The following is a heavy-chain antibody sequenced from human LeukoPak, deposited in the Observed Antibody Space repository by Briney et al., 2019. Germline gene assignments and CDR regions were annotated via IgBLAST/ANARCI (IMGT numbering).Heavy chain of an antibody. CDR3: ARGRYHDAFDI. CDR2: IGTTGDT. V-gene: IGHV3-13*04. J-gene: IGHJ3*02. CDR1: GFTFSSYD. Sequence: QPGGSLRLSCAASGFTFSSYDMHWVRQATGKGLEWVSAIGTTGDTYYPGSVKGRFTISRENAKNSLYPQMNSLRAGDTAVYYCARGRYHDAFDIWGQGTMVTVSS. D-gene: IGHD2-2*01.